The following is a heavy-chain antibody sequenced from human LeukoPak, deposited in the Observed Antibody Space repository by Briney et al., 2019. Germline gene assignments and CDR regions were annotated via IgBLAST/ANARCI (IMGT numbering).Heavy chain of an antibody. D-gene: IGHD4-17*01. CDR2: INAGNGKT. CDR3: ARARWTSTVTTYYLDY. J-gene: IGHJ4*02. CDR1: GYIFTDYA. Sequence: ASVKVSCKASGYIFTDYAIQWVRQAPGQGLEWMGWINAGNGKTKYSQKFQGRVTITRDTSARTAYMELSGLRSEETAVYYCARARWTSTVTTYYLDYWGQGPLVTVSS. V-gene: IGHV1-3*01.